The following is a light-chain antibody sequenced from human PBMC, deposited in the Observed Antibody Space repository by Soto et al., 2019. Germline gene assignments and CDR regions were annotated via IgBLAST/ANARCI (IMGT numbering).Light chain of an antibody. CDR1: TGAVTSAHY. CDR3: FHSYRGARPHV. Sequence: QAVVTQEPSLTVSPGGTVTLTCGSSTGAVTSAHYPYWFQQKPGQAPRTLIYDTSNKYSWTPARFSGSLLGGKAALTLSGAQPEDEAEYYGFHSYRGARPHVFGSGTKVTVL. V-gene: IGLV7-46*01. CDR2: DTS. J-gene: IGLJ1*01.